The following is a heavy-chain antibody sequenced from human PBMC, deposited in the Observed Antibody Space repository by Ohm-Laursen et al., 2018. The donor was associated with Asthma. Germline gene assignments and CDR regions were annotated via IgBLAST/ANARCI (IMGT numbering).Heavy chain of an antibody. CDR1: GFTFNSFG. D-gene: IGHD3-22*01. Sequence: SLRLSCAASGFTFNSFGFHWVRQAPGKGLEWVAVISYDGSYKYYADSMKGRFTISKDNSKNTLFLQMNSLRAEDTAVYYCAKKFYYHFDYWGQGTRVTVSS. V-gene: IGHV3-30*18. CDR2: ISYDGSYK. J-gene: IGHJ4*02. CDR3: AKKFYYHFDY.